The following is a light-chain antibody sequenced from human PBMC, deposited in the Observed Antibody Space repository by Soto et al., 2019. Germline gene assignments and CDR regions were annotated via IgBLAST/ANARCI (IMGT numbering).Light chain of an antibody. V-gene: IGLV2-14*01. J-gene: IGLJ2*01. CDR2: DVS. Sequence: QSALTQPASVSGSPGQSIAISCTGTSSDVGAYDYVSWYQQHPGEAPKVKIYDVSHRPSGVSDRFAGSKSSNTASLTISGHQDEDEADYCGSSYAKSGSVVFGGGTKLTVL. CDR1: SSDVGAYDY. CDR3: SSYAKSGSVV.